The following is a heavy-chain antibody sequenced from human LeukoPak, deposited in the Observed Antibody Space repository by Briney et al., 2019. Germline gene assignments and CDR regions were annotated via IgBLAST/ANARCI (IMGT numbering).Heavy chain of an antibody. J-gene: IGHJ4*02. D-gene: IGHD3-9*01. CDR2: IYLPAATCCDDGTT. CDR3: AASIYRDSSGYDRPTGY. V-gene: IGHV3-53*05. CDR1: EFTVSTNY. Sequence: GGSLRLSCTASEFTVSTNYMSWVRQAPGKGLEWVSVIYLPAATCCDDGTTFYADSVKGRFTISRDSSKNTLYLQMNSLRADDTAVYYCAASIYRDSSGYDRPTGYWGQGTLVTVSS.